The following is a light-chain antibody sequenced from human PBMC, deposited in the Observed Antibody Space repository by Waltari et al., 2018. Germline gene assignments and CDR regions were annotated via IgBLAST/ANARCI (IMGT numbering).Light chain of an antibody. V-gene: IGKV1-5*03. Sequence: DIQMTQSPSTLSASVGDRVTIPCRASQSISSWLAWYQQKPGKAPKLLIYGLSSLQSGVPSRFSGSGSGTEFTLTISSLQPDDFAIYYCQQYKTYPRTFGQGTRLEIK. CDR2: GLS. CDR1: QSISSW. J-gene: IGKJ2*02. CDR3: QQYKTYPRT.